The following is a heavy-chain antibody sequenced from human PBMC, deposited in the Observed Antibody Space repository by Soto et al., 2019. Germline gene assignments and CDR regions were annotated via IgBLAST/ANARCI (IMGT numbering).Heavy chain of an antibody. Sequence: QVQLVQSGAELKKPGASVNISCTASGFTFSDNLINWVRQAPGQGLEWMGWLNPDTGNTRYSETFQGRVTISRHSSASIAYLELSDLENEDTALYFCARDVLVGYSSGWHSYRNSVGGMDVWGQGTTVTVSS. V-gene: IGHV1-3*01. CDR2: LNPDTGNT. CDR1: GFTFSDNL. D-gene: IGHD6-19*01. J-gene: IGHJ6*02. CDR3: ARDVLVGYSSGWHSYRNSVGGMDV.